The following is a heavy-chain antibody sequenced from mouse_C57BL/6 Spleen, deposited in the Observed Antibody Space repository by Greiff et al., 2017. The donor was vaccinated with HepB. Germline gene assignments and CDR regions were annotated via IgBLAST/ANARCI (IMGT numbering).Heavy chain of an antibody. CDR3: ARGIYDGYHRGFAY. CDR1: GYTFTDYN. CDR2: INPNNGGT. Sequence: EVQLQQSGPELVKPGASVKMSCKASGYTFTDYNMHWVKQSHGKSLEWIGYINPNNGGTSYNQKFKGKATLTVNKSSSTAYMELRSLTSEDSAVYYCARGIYDGYHRGFAYWGQGTLVTVSA. J-gene: IGHJ3*01. D-gene: IGHD2-3*01. V-gene: IGHV1-22*01.